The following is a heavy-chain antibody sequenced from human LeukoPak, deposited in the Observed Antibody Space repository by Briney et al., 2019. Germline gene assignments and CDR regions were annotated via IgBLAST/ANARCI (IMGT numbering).Heavy chain of an antibody. Sequence: AETLSLTCGVYGGSFSTYYWSWIRQAPEKGLEWIGEINHRGSTNYNPSLKSRVTISLDTSENQFSLKLSSVTAADAAVYYCARGCITTFGVVIALDYWGQGALVTVSS. J-gene: IGHJ4*02. CDR3: ARGCITTFGVVIALDY. CDR2: INHRGST. CDR1: GGSFSTYY. V-gene: IGHV4-34*01. D-gene: IGHD3-3*01.